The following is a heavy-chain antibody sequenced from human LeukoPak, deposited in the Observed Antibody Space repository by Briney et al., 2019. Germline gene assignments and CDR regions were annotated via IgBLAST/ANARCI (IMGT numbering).Heavy chain of an antibody. J-gene: IGHJ3*01. CDR3: ARVERLTYPL. D-gene: IGHD2-21*01. V-gene: IGHV4-59*01. CDR1: GGSLSSYY. Sequence: SETLSLTCTVSGGSLSSYYWSWIRQPQGKGLEWIGYIYYSGGTNYNPSLKSRVTISVDTSKNQFSLKLSSVTAADTAVYYCARVERLTYPLWGQGTMVTVSS. CDR2: IYYSGGT.